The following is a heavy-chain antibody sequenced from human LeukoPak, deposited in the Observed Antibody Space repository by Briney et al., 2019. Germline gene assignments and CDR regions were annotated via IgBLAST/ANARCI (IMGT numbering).Heavy chain of an antibody. CDR1: GGTFSSYT. V-gene: IGHV1-69*02. J-gene: IGHJ4*02. D-gene: IGHD1-26*01. CDR3: ARPRVGANPFDY. CDR2: IIPILGIA. Sequence: SVKVSCKASGGTFSSYTISWVRQAPGQRLEWMGRIIPILGIANYAQKFQGRVTITADKSTSTAYMELSSLRSEDTAVYYCARPRVGANPFDYWGQGTLVTVSS.